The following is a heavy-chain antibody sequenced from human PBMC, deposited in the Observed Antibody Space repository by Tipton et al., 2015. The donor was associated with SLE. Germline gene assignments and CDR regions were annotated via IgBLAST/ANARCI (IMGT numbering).Heavy chain of an antibody. J-gene: IGHJ3*02. V-gene: IGHV4-61*02. CDR1: GGSVSSGFFY. Sequence: TLSLTCTVSGGSVSSGFFYWSWIRQPAGKGLEWIGRINTSGTANYNPSLKSRLTISGDTSKNQFSLKLTSVTAADTAVYYCARDKPYDIWGQGTMVTVSS. CDR3: ARDKPYDI. CDR2: INTSGTA.